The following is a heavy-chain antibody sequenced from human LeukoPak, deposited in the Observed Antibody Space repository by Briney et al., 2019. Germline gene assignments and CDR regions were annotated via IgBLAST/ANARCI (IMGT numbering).Heavy chain of an antibody. CDR1: GGTFSSYG. V-gene: IGHV1-18*01. Sequence: ASVKVSCKASGGTFSSYGISWVRQAPGQGLEWMGWISAYNGNTNYAQKLQGRVTMTTDTSTSTAYMELRSLRSDDTAVYYCARGDLWGVRGVWEFDYWGQGTLVTVSS. D-gene: IGHD3-10*01. CDR3: ARGDLWGVRGVWEFDY. CDR2: ISAYNGNT. J-gene: IGHJ4*02.